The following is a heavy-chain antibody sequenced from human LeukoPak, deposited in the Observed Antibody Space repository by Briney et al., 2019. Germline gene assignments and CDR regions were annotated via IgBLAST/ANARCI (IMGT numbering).Heavy chain of an antibody. CDR2: ISGGGDNT. CDR1: GLTFRSYA. V-gene: IGHV3-23*01. D-gene: IGHD4-23*01. J-gene: IGHJ4*02. CDR3: ARKTVVGSYFDY. Sequence: PGGSLRLSCAASGLTFRSYAMSWVRQAPGKGLEWVSGISGGGDNTHYADSVKGRFTISRDNAKNSLYLQMNSLRAEDTAVYYCARKTVVGSYFDYWGQGTPVTVSS.